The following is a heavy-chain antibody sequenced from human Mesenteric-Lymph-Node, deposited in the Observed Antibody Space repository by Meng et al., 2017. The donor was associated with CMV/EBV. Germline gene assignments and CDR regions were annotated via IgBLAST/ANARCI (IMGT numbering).Heavy chain of an antibody. Sequence: KTYGYIFSNYAILWVRQDPGQRLEWMGWINPVSGDTKYSQKFQGRVTITSDTSASTAYMEVSSLRSEDTAVYYCARSDWLLSVRFDYWGQGTLVTVSS. V-gene: IGHV1-3*01. CDR3: ARSDWLLSVRFDY. CDR2: INPVSGDT. D-gene: IGHD3/OR15-3a*01. J-gene: IGHJ4*02. CDR1: GYIFSNYA.